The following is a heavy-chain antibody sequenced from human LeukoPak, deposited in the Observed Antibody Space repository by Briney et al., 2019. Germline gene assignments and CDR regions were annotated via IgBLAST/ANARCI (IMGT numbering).Heavy chain of an antibody. D-gene: IGHD3-10*01. CDR2: ISTDGSIT. Sequence: GGSLRLSCAASGFTFSRYWMYWVRQAPGKGLVWVSRISTDGSITSYADSVRGRFTISRDNAKNTLHLQMNSLRAEDTAVYYCARPAGITTVRGVTDWFDPWGQGTLVTVSS. CDR1: GFTFSRYW. J-gene: IGHJ5*02. V-gene: IGHV3-74*01. CDR3: ARPAGITTVRGVTDWFDP.